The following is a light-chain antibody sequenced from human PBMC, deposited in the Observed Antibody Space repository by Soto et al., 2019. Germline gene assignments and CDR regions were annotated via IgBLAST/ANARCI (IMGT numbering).Light chain of an antibody. J-gene: IGLJ1*01. CDR1: SSDVGGYNF. V-gene: IGLV2-14*01. CDR2: DVS. Sequence: QSVLTQPASVSGSPGQSITISCTGTSSDVGGYNFVSWYQQHPGKAPKLMIHDVSNRPLGVSNRFSGSKSGNTASLTISGLQDEDEADYYCSSYTSSSTHVFGTGTKLTVL. CDR3: SSYTSSSTHV.